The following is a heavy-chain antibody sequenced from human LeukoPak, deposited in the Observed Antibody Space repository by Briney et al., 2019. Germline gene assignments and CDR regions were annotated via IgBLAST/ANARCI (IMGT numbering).Heavy chain of an antibody. CDR1: GFTFSSYE. CDR3: SRESSGWNENY. J-gene: IGHJ4*02. V-gene: IGHV3-48*03. CDR2: ISSSGSTI. Sequence: PGGSLRLSCAASGFTFSSYEMNWVRQAPGKGLEWISYISSSGSTIYYADSVKGRFTISRDNAKNSLYLQMNSLRAEDMAVYYCSRESSGWNENYWGQGTLVTVSS. D-gene: IGHD6-19*01.